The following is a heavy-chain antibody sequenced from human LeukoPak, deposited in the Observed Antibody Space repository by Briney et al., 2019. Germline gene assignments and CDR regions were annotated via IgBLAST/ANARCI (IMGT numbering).Heavy chain of an antibody. D-gene: IGHD6-19*01. J-gene: IGHJ5*02. CDR2: ISGSGGST. CDR3: AKYSSGWYERNCFDP. CDR1: GFTFRSYA. V-gene: IGHV3-23*01. Sequence: GWSLRLSCAASGFTFRSYAMSWVRQGPGKGLEWVSAISGSGGSTHYADSVKGRFTISRDNSKNTLYLQMNSLRAEDTAVYYCAKYSSGWYERNCFDPWGQGTLVTVSS.